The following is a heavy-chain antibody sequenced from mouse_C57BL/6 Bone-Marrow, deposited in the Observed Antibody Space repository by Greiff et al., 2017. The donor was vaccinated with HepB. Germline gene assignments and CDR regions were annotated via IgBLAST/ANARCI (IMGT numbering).Heavy chain of an antibody. D-gene: IGHD2-13*01. CDR3: ARSTTVRLYWYFDV. Sequence: EVKLMESGGGLVQSGRSLRLSCATSGFTFSDFYMEWVRQAPGKGLEWIAASRNKANDYTTEYSASVKGRFIVSRDTSQSILYLQMNALRAEDTAIYYCARSTTVRLYWYFDVWGTGTTVTVSS. V-gene: IGHV7-1*01. CDR1: GFTFSDFY. CDR2: SRNKANDYTT. J-gene: IGHJ1*03.